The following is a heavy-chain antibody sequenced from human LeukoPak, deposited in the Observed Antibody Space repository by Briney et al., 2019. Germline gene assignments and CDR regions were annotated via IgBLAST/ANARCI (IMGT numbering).Heavy chain of an antibody. J-gene: IGHJ5*02. CDR3: ARVKVGATGEGWFDP. D-gene: IGHD1-26*01. V-gene: IGHV1-18*01. CDR1: GYTFTSYG. Sequence: ASVKVSCKASGYTFTSYGISWVRQAPGQGLEWMGWISAYNGNTNYAQKLQGRVTMTTDTSTSTAYMELRSLISDDTAVYYCARVKVGATGEGWFDPWGQGTLVTVSS. CDR2: ISAYNGNT.